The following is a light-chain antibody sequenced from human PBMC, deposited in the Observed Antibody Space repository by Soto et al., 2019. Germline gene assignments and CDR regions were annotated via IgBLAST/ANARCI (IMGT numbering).Light chain of an antibody. V-gene: IGKV3-15*01. Sequence: EIVMTQSPATLSVSPGERATLSCRASQSVSSNLAWYQQKPGQAPRLLIYGASTSATGIPARFSGSGSGTEFTLTISSLQSEDVAVYYCQQYNNWPPFTFGPGTKVHI. CDR1: QSVSSN. CDR3: QQYNNWPPFT. J-gene: IGKJ3*01. CDR2: GAS.